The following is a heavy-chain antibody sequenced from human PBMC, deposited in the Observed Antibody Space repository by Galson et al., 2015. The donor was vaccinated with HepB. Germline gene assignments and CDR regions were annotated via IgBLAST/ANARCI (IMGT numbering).Heavy chain of an antibody. D-gene: IGHD3-3*01. CDR1: GDSVSSSSAT. Sequence: CAISGDSVSSSSATWNWVRQSPSRGLEWLGRTFYRSQWYNDYAFSVKSRITINPDTSKNQFSLQLNSVTPEDTAVYYCARSETGEGKYYDFWTSYYQSSYWFDPWGQGILVTVSS. CDR3: ARSETGEGKYYDFWTSYYQSSYWFDP. J-gene: IGHJ5*02. CDR2: TFYRSQWYN. V-gene: IGHV6-1*01.